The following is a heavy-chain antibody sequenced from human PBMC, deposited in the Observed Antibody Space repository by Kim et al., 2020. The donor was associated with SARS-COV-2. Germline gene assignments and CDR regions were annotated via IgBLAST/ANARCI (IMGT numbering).Heavy chain of an antibody. Sequence: GTTYDADSVKGRLTSSRDTPKNTLYLQMNSLRAEDTAVYYCATPPAARYFDYWGQGTLVTVSS. J-gene: IGHJ4*02. CDR3: ATPPAARYFDY. V-gene: IGHV3-23*01. D-gene: IGHD6-6*01. CDR2: GTT.